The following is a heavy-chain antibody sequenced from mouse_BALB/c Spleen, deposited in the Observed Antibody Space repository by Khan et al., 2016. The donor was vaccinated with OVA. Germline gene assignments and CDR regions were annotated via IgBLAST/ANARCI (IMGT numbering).Heavy chain of an antibody. CDR1: GFSFSSYS. Sequence: EVQLVESGGDLVKPGGSLKLSCAASGFSFSSYSMSWVRQTPDKRLEWVATISSGGDYTYYPDIVKGRFTISRDTAKITLYLQMSSLKSEDTVMYYCASHLTGSFAYWGQGTLVTVSA. CDR2: ISSGGDYT. V-gene: IGHV5-6*01. J-gene: IGHJ3*01. D-gene: IGHD4-1*01. CDR3: ASHLTGSFAY.